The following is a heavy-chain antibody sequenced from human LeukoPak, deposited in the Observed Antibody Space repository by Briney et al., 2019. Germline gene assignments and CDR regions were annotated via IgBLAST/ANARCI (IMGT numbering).Heavy chain of an antibody. V-gene: IGHV4-39*01. Sequence: SETRSLTCTVSGGSISSSSYYWGWIRQPPGKGLEWIGSIYYSGSTYYNPSLKSRVTISVDTSKNQFSLKLSSVTAADTAVYYCARVWYGGWSRIDYWGQGTLVTVSS. D-gene: IGHD3-10*01. CDR1: GGSISSSSYY. CDR2: IYYSGST. J-gene: IGHJ4*02. CDR3: ARVWYGGWSRIDY.